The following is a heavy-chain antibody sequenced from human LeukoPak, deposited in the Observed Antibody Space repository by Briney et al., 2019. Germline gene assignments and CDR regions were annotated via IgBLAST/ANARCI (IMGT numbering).Heavy chain of an antibody. CDR1: GYEFTDFY. D-gene: IGHD5-12*01. J-gene: IGHJ4*02. CDR2: IHPDSGGT. Sequence: ASVKVSCKASGYEFTDFYIHLVRQAPGQGPEWMGWIHPDSGGTIYAPEFKGRFTWTRDTSISTVYMELSSLGSDDTAVYYCARLRGGYDSADYWGQGTLVTVSS. V-gene: IGHV1-2*02. CDR3: ARLRGGYDSADY.